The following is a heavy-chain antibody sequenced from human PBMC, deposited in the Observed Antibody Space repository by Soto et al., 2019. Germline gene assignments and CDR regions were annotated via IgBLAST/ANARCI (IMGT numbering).Heavy chain of an antibody. CDR3: SRQASDFWSGKPQYYMDV. J-gene: IGHJ6*03. V-gene: IGHV3-73*01. Sequence: EVQLVESGGGLVQPGGSLKLSCAASGFTLSGSALHWVRQASGKGLEWVVRIRSKGNNYATAYGASLKGRFTISRNDSNNTAYLQINSLNTEDTAVYYCSRQASDFWSGKPQYYMDVWGKGTTVTVS. D-gene: IGHD3-3*01. CDR1: GFTLSGSA. CDR2: IRSKGNNYAT.